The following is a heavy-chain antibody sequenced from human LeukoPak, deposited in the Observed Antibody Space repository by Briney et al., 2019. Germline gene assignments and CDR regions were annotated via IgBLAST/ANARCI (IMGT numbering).Heavy chain of an antibody. CDR3: ARGYYDSSGYYYHYYYYYMDV. Sequence: GESLKISCKGSGYSFTSYWIGWVRQMPGKGLEWMGIIYPGDSDTRYSPSFQGQVTISADKSISTAYLQWSSLKASDTAMYYCARGYYDSSGYYYHYYYYYMDVWGKGTTVTVSS. J-gene: IGHJ6*03. V-gene: IGHV5-51*01. CDR1: GYSFTSYW. CDR2: IYPGDSDT. D-gene: IGHD3-22*01.